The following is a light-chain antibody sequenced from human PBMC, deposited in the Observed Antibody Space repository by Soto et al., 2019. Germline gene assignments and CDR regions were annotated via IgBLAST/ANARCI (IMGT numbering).Light chain of an antibody. V-gene: IGLV2-8*01. CDR3: ASYGGSNTL. Sequence: QSALTQPPSASGSPGQSVTISCTGTSSDVGGYNYVSWYQQHPGKAPKLMIYEVSKLPSGVPDRFSGSKSGNTASLTVSGLQAEDEAEYYCASYGGSNTLYGGGTKLTVL. CDR1: SSDVGGYNY. CDR2: EVS. J-gene: IGLJ2*01.